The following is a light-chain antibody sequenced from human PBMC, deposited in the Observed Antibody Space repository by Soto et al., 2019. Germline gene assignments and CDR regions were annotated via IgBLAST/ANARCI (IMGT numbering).Light chain of an antibody. J-gene: IGKJ1*01. Sequence: DFQMIQSPSTLSASVGDRVTITCRARQSINKWLAWYQQKSGKAPKLLIFDASNLQSGVPSRFSGTGSGTEFTLTISSLQPEDVATYYCQKYNSAPRTFGQGTKVDIK. V-gene: IGKV1-5*01. CDR1: QSINKW. CDR3: QKYNSAPRT. CDR2: DAS.